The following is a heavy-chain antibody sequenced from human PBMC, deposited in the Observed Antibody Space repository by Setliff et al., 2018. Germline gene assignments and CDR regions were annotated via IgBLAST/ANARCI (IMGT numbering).Heavy chain of an antibody. J-gene: IGHJ6*02. Sequence: GGSLRLSCAASGFTFSSYWMSWVRQAPGKGLEWVANIKQDGSEKYYVDSVKGRFTISRDNAKNSLYLQMNSLRAEDTAVYYCARDHAYGSRFYYYYYNMDVWGPGTTVTVSS. D-gene: IGHD3-10*01. CDR2: IKQDGSEK. CDR1: GFTFSSYW. CDR3: ARDHAYGSRFYYYYYNMDV. V-gene: IGHV3-7*01.